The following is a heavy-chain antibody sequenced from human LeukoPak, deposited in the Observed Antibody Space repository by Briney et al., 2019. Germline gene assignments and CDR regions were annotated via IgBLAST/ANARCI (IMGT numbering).Heavy chain of an antibody. CDR1: GGSISSYY. J-gene: IGHJ5*02. D-gene: IGHD1-7*01. CDR2: IYYSGST. CDR3: ARESTYWNYITWFDP. V-gene: IGHV4-59*01. Sequence: SETLSLTCTVSGGSISSYYWSWIRQPPGKGLEWIGYIYYSGSTNYNPSLKSRVTISVDTSKNQFSLKLTSVTAADTAVYYCARESTYWNYITWFDPWGQGTLVTVSS.